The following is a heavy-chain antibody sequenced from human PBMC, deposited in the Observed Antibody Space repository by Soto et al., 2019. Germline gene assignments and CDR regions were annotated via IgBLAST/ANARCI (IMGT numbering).Heavy chain of an antibody. V-gene: IGHV3-13*01. D-gene: IGHD2-21*01. J-gene: IGHJ4*02. CDR3: ARLNVGVWSNSFDY. CDR1: GFTFSSNH. Sequence: DVHLVESGGGLVQPGGSLRLSCAVSGFTFSSNHLHWVRQGRGEGLEWVSGIGPAGASYYSGSVKGRFIISRENAKNSFYLQMNNLRAEDTAVYFCARLNVGVWSNSFDYWGQGTLVTVSS. CDR2: IGPAGAS.